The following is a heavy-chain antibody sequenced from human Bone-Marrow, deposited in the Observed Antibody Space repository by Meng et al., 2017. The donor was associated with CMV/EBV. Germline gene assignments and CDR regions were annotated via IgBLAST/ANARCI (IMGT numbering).Heavy chain of an antibody. CDR3: ARGVRGLPF. Sequence: ASVKVSCKASGYTFTYYDIIWVRQASGQGLEWVGWMNPNRGNTAYAQKLQGRVTMTRDTSTSIAYMELSSLRSEDTAVYYCARGVRGLPFWGQGTMVTVSS. V-gene: IGHV1-8*01. J-gene: IGHJ3*01. CDR1: GYTFTYYD. D-gene: IGHD4-17*01. CDR2: MNPNRGNT.